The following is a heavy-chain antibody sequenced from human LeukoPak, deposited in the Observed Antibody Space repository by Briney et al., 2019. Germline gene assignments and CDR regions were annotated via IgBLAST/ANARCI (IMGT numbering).Heavy chain of an antibody. CDR1: GFTFSSYA. CDR3: ASLDGQLASSAFDI. Sequence: GGSLRLSCAASGFTFSSYAMHWVRQAPGKGLEWVAVISYDGSNKYHADSVKGRFTISRDNSKNTLYLQMNSLRAEDTAVYYCASLDGQLASSAFDIWGQGTMVTVSS. CDR2: ISYDGSNK. J-gene: IGHJ3*02. V-gene: IGHV3-30*04. D-gene: IGHD6-13*01.